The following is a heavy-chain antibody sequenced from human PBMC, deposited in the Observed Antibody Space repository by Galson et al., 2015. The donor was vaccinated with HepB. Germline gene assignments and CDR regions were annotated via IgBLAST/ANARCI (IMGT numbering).Heavy chain of an antibody. D-gene: IGHD3-22*01. V-gene: IGHV6-1*01. CDR2: TYYRSKWYN. CDR3: ARSTMIVSRRPFDY. CDR1: GDSVSSNSAA. Sequence: CAISGDSVSSNSAAWNWIRQSPSRGLEWLGRTYYRSKWYNDYAVSVKSRITINPDTSKNQFSLQLNSVTPEDTAVYYCARSTMIVSRRPFDYWGQGTLVTVSS. J-gene: IGHJ4*02.